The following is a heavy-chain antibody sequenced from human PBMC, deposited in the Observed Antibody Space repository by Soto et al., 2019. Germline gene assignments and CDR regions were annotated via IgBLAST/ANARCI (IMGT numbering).Heavy chain of an antibody. V-gene: IGHV1-2*02. J-gene: IGHJ4*02. CDR3: ARGLTKSRGRGGIFDF. CDR1: GYRFTGYY. D-gene: IGHD2-15*01. CDR2: VKPNNGDK. Sequence: QVQLVQSGAEVRKPGASVKVSCRASGYRFTGYYIHWVRQAPGQGLEWMGWVKPNNGDKEDAQKLRGRVSLTGDTSISPAYMELYRLRSDDTAVYYCARGLTKSRGRGGIFDFWGPGTLVTVSS.